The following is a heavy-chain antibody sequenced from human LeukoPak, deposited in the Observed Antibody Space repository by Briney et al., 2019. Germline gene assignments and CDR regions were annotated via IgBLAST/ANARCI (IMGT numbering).Heavy chain of an antibody. CDR1: GGTFSSYA. D-gene: IGHD6-13*01. J-gene: IGHJ3*02. CDR2: IIPIFGTA. Sequence: ASVKVSCKASGGTFSSYAISWVRQAPGQGLEWMGGIIPIFGTANYAQKFQGRVTITADESTSTAYMELSSLRSEDTAVYYCARCDSSSSGPYRGDDAFDIWGQGTMVTVSS. V-gene: IGHV1-69*13. CDR3: ARCDSSSSGPYRGDDAFDI.